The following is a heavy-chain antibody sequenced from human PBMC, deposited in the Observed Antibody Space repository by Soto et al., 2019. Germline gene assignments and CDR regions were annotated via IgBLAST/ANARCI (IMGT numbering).Heavy chain of an antibody. CDR3: ARSELELRAAWFDP. CDR2: IYYSGST. J-gene: IGHJ5*02. D-gene: IGHD1-7*01. Sequence: SETLSLTCAVSGLSVSSTNWWSWVRQTTGKGLEWIGSIYYSGSTYYNPSLKSRVTISVDTSKNQFSLKLSSVTAADTAVYYCARSELELRAAWFDPWSQGTLVTVSS. V-gene: IGHV4-39*01. CDR1: GLSVSSTNW.